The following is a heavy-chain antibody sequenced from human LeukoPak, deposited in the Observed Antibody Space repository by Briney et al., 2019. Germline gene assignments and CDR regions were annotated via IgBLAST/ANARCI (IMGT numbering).Heavy chain of an antibody. V-gene: IGHV4-39*01. Sequence: PSETLSLTCTVSGGSISSSSYYWGWIRQPPGKGVEWIGSIYYSWSTYYNPSLKSRLNISVHNSKNTSALKLSSVTAADTAVYSCATGGGGYEPNDPLLEYYFDYWGQGTLVTVSS. D-gene: IGHD5-12*01. CDR2: IYYSWST. J-gene: IGHJ4*02. CDR3: ATGGGGYEPNDPLLEYYFDY. CDR1: GGSISSSSYY.